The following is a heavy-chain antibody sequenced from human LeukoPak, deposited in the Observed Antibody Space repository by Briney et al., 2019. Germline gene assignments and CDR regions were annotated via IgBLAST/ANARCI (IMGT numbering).Heavy chain of an antibody. J-gene: IGHJ5*02. V-gene: IGHV4-34*01. D-gene: IGHD6-19*01. CDR2: INHSGST. Sequence: SETLSLTCAVYGGSFSGYYWSWIRQPPGKGLEWIGEINHSGSTNYNPSLKSRVTISVDTSNNQFSLKLSSVTAADTAVYYCARDAGLGSGWYYAFDPWGQGTLVTVSS. CDR1: GGSFSGYY. CDR3: ARDAGLGSGWYYAFDP.